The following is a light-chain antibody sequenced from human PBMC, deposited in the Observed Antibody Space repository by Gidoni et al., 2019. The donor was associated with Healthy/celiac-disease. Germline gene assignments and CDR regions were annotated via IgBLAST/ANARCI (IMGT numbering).Light chain of an antibody. CDR3: QQRSNWPPGWT. CDR2: DAS. J-gene: IGKJ1*01. V-gene: IGKV3-11*01. Sequence: EIVLTQSPATLSLSPGERATLSCRASQSVSSYLAWYQQKPGQAPRLLLYDASNRATGIPARFSGSGSGTDFTLTISSLEPEDFAVYYCQQRSNWPPGWTFXQXTKVEIK. CDR1: QSVSSY.